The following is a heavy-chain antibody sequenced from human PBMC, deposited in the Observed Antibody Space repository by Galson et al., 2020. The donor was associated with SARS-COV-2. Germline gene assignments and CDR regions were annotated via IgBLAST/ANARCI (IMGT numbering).Heavy chain of an antibody. Sequence: GESLKISCAASGFTISSYSMNWVRQAPGKGLEWVSSIDNSSPYTYYADSVKGRFTISRDNAKNSLYLQMNSLRAEDTAVYYCARDQPRGDYWGQGTLVTVSS. V-gene: IGHV3-21*01. J-gene: IGHJ4*02. CDR1: GFTISSYS. CDR2: IDNSSPYT. CDR3: ARDQPRGDY.